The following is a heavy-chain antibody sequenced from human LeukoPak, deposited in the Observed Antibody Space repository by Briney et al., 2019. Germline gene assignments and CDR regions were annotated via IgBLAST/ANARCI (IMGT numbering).Heavy chain of an antibody. D-gene: IGHD2-2*01. J-gene: IGHJ4*02. CDR2: IHPGGAEA. Sequence: GESLKISCKGSGYSFISYLIGWVRQMPGEGLEWMGIIHPGGAEARYSPSFQGQVTISVDKSINTAYLQWSSLKASDTAMYYCAIPFDCSSTSCYDYWGQGTLVTVSS. CDR1: GYSFISYL. V-gene: IGHV5-51*01. CDR3: AIPFDCSSTSCYDY.